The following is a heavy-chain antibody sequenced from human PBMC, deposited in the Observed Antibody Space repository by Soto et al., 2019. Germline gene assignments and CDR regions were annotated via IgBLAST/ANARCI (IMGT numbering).Heavy chain of an antibody. V-gene: IGHV1-8*01. CDR2: MNPNSGNT. D-gene: IGHD6-19*01. J-gene: IGHJ4*02. CDR3: ARELSSGWFSN. Sequence: QVQLVQSGAEVKKPGASVKVSCKASGYTFTSYDINWVRQATGQGLEGMGWMNPNSGNTDYAQKFQGRATITRNTSITTAYMELSSLRSEDTAVFYCARELSSGWFSNWGQGTLVTVSS. CDR1: GYTFTSYD.